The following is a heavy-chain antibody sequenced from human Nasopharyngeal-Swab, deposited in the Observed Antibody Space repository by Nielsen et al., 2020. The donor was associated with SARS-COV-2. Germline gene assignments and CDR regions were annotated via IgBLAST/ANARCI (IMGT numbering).Heavy chain of an antibody. D-gene: IGHD3-22*01. V-gene: IGHV3-7*03. CDR2: IDKDGGEK. CDR3: VRDLNYYDRP. J-gene: IGHJ5*02. Sequence: GESLKISCAASGFTFSSYGMHWVRQAPGKGLEWVANIDKDGGEKYYVDSVKGRFTISRDNAKNSLYLQMNSLRAEDTAVYYCVRDLNYYDRPWGQGTLVTVSS. CDR1: GFTFSSYG.